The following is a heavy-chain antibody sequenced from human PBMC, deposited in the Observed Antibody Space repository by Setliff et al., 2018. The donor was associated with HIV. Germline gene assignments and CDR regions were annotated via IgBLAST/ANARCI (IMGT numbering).Heavy chain of an antibody. CDR3: ARVPNWGSAPFAYDV. Sequence: PSETLSLTCTVSGASISSGGYYWNWIRQLPGKGLEWIGYILDSGSTYHNPSLRGRLSMSIDTSANQFSVELTSVTAADTALYFCARVPNWGSAPFAYDVWGLGTMVTVSS. CDR2: ILDSGST. V-gene: IGHV4-31*03. J-gene: IGHJ3*01. D-gene: IGHD7-27*01. CDR1: GASISSGGYY.